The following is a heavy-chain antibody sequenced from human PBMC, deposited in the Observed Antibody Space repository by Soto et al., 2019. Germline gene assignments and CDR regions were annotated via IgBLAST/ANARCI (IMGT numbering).Heavy chain of an antibody. D-gene: IGHD5-12*01. Sequence: QVQLVQSGGEVKKPGASVKVSCKASGYTFTIYGINWVRQAPGQGLEWMGWISPDNGNTNYAQKHQGRVTMTTDTSPSTAYMELRSLRSDDTAVYYCARALGYSGYAGMDVWGQGTTVTVSS. CDR2: ISPDNGNT. V-gene: IGHV1-18*01. CDR1: GYTFTIYG. CDR3: ARALGYSGYAGMDV. J-gene: IGHJ6*02.